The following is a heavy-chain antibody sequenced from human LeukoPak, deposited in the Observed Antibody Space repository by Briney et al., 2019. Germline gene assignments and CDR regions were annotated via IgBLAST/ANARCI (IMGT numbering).Heavy chain of an antibody. J-gene: IGHJ4*02. V-gene: IGHV3-7*04. Sequence: GGSLRLSCAASGFTFSSYWISWVRQAPGKGLEWVANIKQDGSEKYYVDSVKGRFTISRDNAKNSLYLEMNSLRDEDTAVYYCARGVPTGIDYFDYWGQGTLVTVSS. CDR3: ARGVPTGIDYFDY. CDR1: GFTFSSYW. D-gene: IGHD1-1*01. CDR2: IKQDGSEK.